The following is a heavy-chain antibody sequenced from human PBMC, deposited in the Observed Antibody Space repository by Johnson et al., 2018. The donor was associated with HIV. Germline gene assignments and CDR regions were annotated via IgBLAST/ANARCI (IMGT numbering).Heavy chain of an antibody. Sequence: QVQLVESGGGVVQPGGSLRLTCAASGFTFSMSAMHWVRQAPGKGLEWVADIKCDGSEKYYVDSVKGRFTISRDNSKNTLYLQMNSLRAEDTALYYCASCISYYYDKTPTGVDAFDIWGQGTMVTVSS. CDR2: IKCDGSEK. D-gene: IGHD3-22*01. V-gene: IGHV3-33*01. CDR1: GFTFSMSA. CDR3: ASCISYYYDKTPTGVDAFDI. J-gene: IGHJ3*02.